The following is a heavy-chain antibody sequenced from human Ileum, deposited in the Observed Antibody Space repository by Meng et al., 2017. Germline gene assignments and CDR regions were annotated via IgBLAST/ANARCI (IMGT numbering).Heavy chain of an antibody. CDR3: VRHGGKYFDS. D-gene: IGHD2-15*01. J-gene: IGHJ4*02. CDR1: GGSISSSFY. CDR2: IYLAGSP. Sequence: QAQLQESGPGLVDPSGTLSLTCTVSGGSISSSFYWSWVRQSPGKGLEWIGQIYLAGSPNYNPSLESRVTISVDKSKNQFSLRLTSVTAADTAIFYCVRHGGKYFDSWGQGTLVTVSS. V-gene: IGHV4-4*02.